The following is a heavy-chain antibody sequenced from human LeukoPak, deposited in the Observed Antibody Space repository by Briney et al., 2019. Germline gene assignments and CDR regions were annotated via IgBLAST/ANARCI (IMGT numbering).Heavy chain of an antibody. CDR1: GFTFSSHE. CDR3: ARRRLDAFDT. Sequence: TGGSLRLSCAASGFTFSSHEMNWVRQAPGKGLEWVSFIRSSSSTTGYADSVKGRFTISRDDAKNSLFLQMNSLRADDTAVYYCARRRLDAFDTWGQGTMVTVSS. V-gene: IGHV3-48*03. CDR2: IRSSSSTT. D-gene: IGHD5-24*01. J-gene: IGHJ3*02.